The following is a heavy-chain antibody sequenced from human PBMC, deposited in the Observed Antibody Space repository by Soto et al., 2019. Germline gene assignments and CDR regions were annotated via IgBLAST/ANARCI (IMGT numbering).Heavy chain of an antibody. CDR3: AAGYSSSWPEAYYGMDV. V-gene: IGHV1-69*02. CDR1: GGTFSSYT. Sequence: QVQLVQSGAEVKKPGSSVKVSCKASGGTFSSYTISWVRQAPGQGLEWMGRIIPILGIANYAQKFQGRVTITADKSTSTAYMELSSLRSEDTAVYYCAAGYSSSWPEAYYGMDVWGQGTTVTVSS. CDR2: IIPILGIA. J-gene: IGHJ6*02. D-gene: IGHD6-13*01.